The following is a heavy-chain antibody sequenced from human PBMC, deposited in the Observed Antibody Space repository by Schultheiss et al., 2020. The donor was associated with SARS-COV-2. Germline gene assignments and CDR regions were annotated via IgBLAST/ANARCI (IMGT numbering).Heavy chain of an antibody. J-gene: IGHJ6*02. CDR3: AKAREQLFDYYYGMDV. D-gene: IGHD6-13*01. V-gene: IGHV3-47*02. Sequence: GESLKISCAASGFAFSSYALHWVRRAPGKGLEWVSAIGTGGDTYYADSVMGRFTISRDNSKNTLYLQMNSLRAEDTAVYYCAKAREQLFDYYYGMDVWGQGTTVTVSS. CDR1: GFAFSSYA. CDR2: IGTGGDT.